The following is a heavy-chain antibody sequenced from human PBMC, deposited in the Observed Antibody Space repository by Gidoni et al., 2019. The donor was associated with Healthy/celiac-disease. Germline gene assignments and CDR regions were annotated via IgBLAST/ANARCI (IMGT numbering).Heavy chain of an antibody. CDR3: ARDMSSAYYYSMDV. D-gene: IGHD3-10*02. Sequence: QVQLVQSGAEVKKPVDSGKVSCKASGYTSTSYDINWVRQATGQGLEWMGWMNPNSGNTGYTQKFQGRVSMTRNTSISTVYMGLSSLRSEDTAVYYCARDMSSAYYYSMDVWGQGTTVTVSS. CDR1: GYTSTSYD. J-gene: IGHJ6*02. V-gene: IGHV1-8*01. CDR2: MNPNSGNT.